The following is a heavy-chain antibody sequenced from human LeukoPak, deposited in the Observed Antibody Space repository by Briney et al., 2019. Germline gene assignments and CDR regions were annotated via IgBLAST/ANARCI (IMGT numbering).Heavy chain of an antibody. V-gene: IGHV4-61*02. Sequence: SETLSLTCTVPGGSISSNIYYWAWIRQPAGKGLEWIGRIYTSGSTNYNPSLKSRVTMSVDTSKNQFSLKLSSVTAADTAVYYCARATLAAGWFDPWGQGTLVTVSS. J-gene: IGHJ5*02. CDR3: ARATLAAGWFDP. CDR2: IYTSGST. CDR1: GGSISSNIYY. D-gene: IGHD2-15*01.